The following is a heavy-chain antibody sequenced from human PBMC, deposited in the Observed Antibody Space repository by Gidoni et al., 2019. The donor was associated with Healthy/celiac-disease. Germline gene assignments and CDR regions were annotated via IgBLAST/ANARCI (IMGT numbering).Heavy chain of an antibody. CDR1: GFTFSSYG. D-gene: IGHD3-22*01. V-gene: IGHV3-33*01. J-gene: IGHJ4*02. Sequence: QVQLVESGGGVVQPGRSLRLSCAASGFTFSSYGMHWVRQAPGKGLEWVAVIWYDGSNKYYADSVKGRFTISRDNSKNTLYLQMNSLRDEDTAVYYCARDPKQYDSSGYYFLYWGQGTLVTVSS. CDR3: ARDPKQYDSSGYYFLY. CDR2: IWYDGSNK.